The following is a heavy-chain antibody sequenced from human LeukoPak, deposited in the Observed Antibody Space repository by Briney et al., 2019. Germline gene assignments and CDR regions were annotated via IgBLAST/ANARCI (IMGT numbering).Heavy chain of an antibody. D-gene: IGHD5-24*01. Sequence: GGSLRLSCAASGFTFSSYAMSWVRQAPGKGLEWVSAISGSGGSTYYADSVKGRFTISKDNSKNTLYLQMNSLRAEDTAVYYCAKDAGSRWLKSRFAYCGQGTLVTVSS. V-gene: IGHV3-23*01. CDR3: AKDAGSRWLKSRFAY. CDR2: ISGSGGST. CDR1: GFTFSSYA. J-gene: IGHJ4*02.